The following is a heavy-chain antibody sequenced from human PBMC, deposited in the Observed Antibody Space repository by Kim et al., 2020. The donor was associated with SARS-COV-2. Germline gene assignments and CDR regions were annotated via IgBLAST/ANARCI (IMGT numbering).Heavy chain of an antibody. Sequence: GGSLRLSCVASGFLLSRFGMHWVRQAPGKGLEWVTIISYDGSIQYYGDSVKGRFTISRDNSKNKLFLQMNSLRDEDTAVYYCASGAVACHDAFDIWGQGNVVTVSS. V-gene: IGHV3-30*03. J-gene: IGHJ3*02. CDR1: GFLLSRFG. CDR3: ASGAVACHDAFDI. CDR2: ISYDGSIQ. D-gene: IGHD6-19*01.